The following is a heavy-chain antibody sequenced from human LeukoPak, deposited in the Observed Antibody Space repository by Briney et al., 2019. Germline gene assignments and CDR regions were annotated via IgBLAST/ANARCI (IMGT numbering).Heavy chain of an antibody. V-gene: IGHV4-39*01. CDR2: IYHSGST. CDR3: ARHGASGSYLYYFDY. D-gene: IGHD1-26*01. Sequence: SETLSLTCTVSGGSIDSRSYYWDWIRQAPGKGLEWIGTIYHSGSTNYNPSLKSRVTISVDTSKNQFSLKLSSVTAADTAVYFCARHGASGSYLYYFDYWGQGTLVTVSS. CDR1: GGSIDSRSYY. J-gene: IGHJ4*02.